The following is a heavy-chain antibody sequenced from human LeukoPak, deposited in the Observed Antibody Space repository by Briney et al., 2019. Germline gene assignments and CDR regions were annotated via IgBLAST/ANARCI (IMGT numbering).Heavy chain of an antibody. CDR1: GFTFSSYG. CDR2: ISYDGSNK. V-gene: IGHV3-30*03. Sequence: GGSLRLSCAASGFTFSSYGMHWVRQAPGKGLEWVAVISYDGSNKYYADSVKGRFTISRDNSKNTLYLQMNSLRAEDTAVYYCATSSSWTRFDYWGQGTLVTVSS. D-gene: IGHD6-13*01. J-gene: IGHJ4*02. CDR3: ATSSSWTRFDY.